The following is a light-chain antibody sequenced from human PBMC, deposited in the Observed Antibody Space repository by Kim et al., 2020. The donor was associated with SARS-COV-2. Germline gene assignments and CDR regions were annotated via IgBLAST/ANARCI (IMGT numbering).Light chain of an antibody. V-gene: IGKV3-20*01. J-gene: IGKJ4*01. Sequence: SPGERATLSCRASQSISGSYLACYQQKPGQAPRLLIFGASRRATGIPDRFSGSGSGTDFTLTISRLEPEDFAVYHCQQYGTSPQVTFGGGTKLEI. CDR2: GAS. CDR1: QSISGSY. CDR3: QQYGTSPQVT.